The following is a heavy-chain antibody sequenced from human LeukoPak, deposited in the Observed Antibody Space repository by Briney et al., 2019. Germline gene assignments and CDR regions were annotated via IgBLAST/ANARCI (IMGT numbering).Heavy chain of an antibody. Sequence: GGSLRLSCAASGFTFSSYWMNWVRQAPGKGLVWVSRIASDGSSTTYADSVKGRFSISRDNAKNTLYLQMNSLRVEDTAVYYCARGRPHGNDYWGQGTLVTVSP. J-gene: IGHJ4*02. CDR1: GFTFSSYW. CDR3: ARGRPHGNDY. D-gene: IGHD4-23*01. CDR2: IASDGSST. V-gene: IGHV3-74*01.